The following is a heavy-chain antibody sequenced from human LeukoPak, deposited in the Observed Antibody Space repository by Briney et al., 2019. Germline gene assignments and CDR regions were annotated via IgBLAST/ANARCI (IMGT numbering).Heavy chain of an antibody. CDR1: GFTFNNYA. CDR3: AKTTAGYSSGRYPGWPIDY. V-gene: IGHV3-23*01. J-gene: IGHJ4*02. CDR2: ISGSGGNT. D-gene: IGHD6-19*01. Sequence: GGSLRLYCAASGFTFNNYAIYWVRQAPGKGLEWVSGISGSGGNTYYADSVKGRFSVSRDNSRNTVFLQMHSLRAEDTALYYCAKTTAGYSSGRYPGWPIDYWGQGTLVTVSS.